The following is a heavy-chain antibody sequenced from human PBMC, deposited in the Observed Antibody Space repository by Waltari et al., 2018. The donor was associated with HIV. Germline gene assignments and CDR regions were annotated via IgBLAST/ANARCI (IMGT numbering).Heavy chain of an antibody. V-gene: IGHV3-7*01. CDR1: GFTSSNFW. CDR3: ASPSIRAGMDV. J-gene: IGHJ6*02. CDR2: IKQDGSEK. Sequence: EVQLVESGGGLVQPGGSLRSSCAGSGFTSSNFWMSWVRQAPGKGLECVANIKQDGSEKYYVDSVKGRFTISRDNAKNSLYLQMNSLRAEDTAVYYCASPSIRAGMDVWGQGTTVTVSS. D-gene: IGHD2-2*02.